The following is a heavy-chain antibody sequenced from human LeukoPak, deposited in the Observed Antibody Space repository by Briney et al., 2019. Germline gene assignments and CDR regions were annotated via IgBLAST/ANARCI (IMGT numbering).Heavy chain of an antibody. D-gene: IGHD2-21*02. CDR2: IIPIFGTA. CDR1: GGTFSSYA. Sequence: SVKVSCKDSGGTFSSYAISWVRQAPGQGLEWMGGIIPIFGTANYAQKFQGRVTITADESTSTAYMELSSLRSEDTAVYYCARARCGGDCYLDYWGQGTLVTVSS. J-gene: IGHJ4*02. CDR3: ARARCGGDCYLDY. V-gene: IGHV1-69*13.